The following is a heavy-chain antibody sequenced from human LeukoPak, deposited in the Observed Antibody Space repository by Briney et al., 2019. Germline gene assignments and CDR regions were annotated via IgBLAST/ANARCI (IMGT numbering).Heavy chain of an antibody. Sequence: PSQTLSLTCTVSGGSISSGGYYWSWIRQPPGKGLEWIGYIYYTGSTNYNPSLKSRVTISVDTSKNQFSLTLSSVTAADTAVYYCARLQAVAGTPLHFDYWGQGTLVTVSS. D-gene: IGHD6-19*01. CDR2: IYYTGST. CDR3: ARLQAVAGTPLHFDY. V-gene: IGHV4-30-4*08. J-gene: IGHJ4*02. CDR1: GGSISSGGYY.